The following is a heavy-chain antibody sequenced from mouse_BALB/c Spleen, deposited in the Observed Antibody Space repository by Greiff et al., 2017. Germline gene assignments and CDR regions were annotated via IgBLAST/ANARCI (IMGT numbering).Heavy chain of an antibody. CDR2: INSNGGST. J-gene: IGHJ1*01. CDR3: ARGGGTSDWYFDD. Sequence: EVQLVESGGGLVQPGGSLKLSCAASGFTFSSYGMSWVRQTPDKRLELVATINSNGGSTYYPDSVKGRFTISRDNAKNTLYLQMSSLKSEDTAMYYCARGGGTSDWYFDDWGAGTTVTVSS. CDR1: GFTFSSYG. D-gene: IGHD4-1*01. V-gene: IGHV5-6-3*01.